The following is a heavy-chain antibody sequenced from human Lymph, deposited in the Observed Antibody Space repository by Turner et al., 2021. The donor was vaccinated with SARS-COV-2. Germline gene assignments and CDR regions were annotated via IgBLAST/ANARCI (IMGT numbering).Heavy chain of an antibody. V-gene: IGHV3-43*02. D-gene: IGHD5-12*01. CDR3: AKEGLSGRRLQFVPYFAY. CDR2: SSGDGGST. Sequence: EVQLVESGGGVVQPGGSLSLSCAASGFTFDDYAMHWVRQAPGKGLEWVSLSSGDGGSTYYADSVKGRFTISRDDSKNSLYLQINSLRTEDTALYYCAKEGLSGRRLQFVPYFAYWGQGTLVSVSS. J-gene: IGHJ4*02. CDR1: GFTFDDYA.